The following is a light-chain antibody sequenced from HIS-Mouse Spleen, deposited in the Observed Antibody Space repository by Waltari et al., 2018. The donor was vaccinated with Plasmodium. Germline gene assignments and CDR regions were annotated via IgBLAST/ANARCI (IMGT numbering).Light chain of an antibody. CDR1: QSVSSSY. CDR3: QQYGSSPYT. Sequence: EIVLTQSPGTLSLSPGERATLAGRARQSVSSSYYAWYQQKPGQAPRPLIYGASSRATGIPDSLSGSGSGTDFTLTISRLEPEDFAVYYCQQYGSSPYTFGQGTKLEIK. J-gene: IGKJ2*01. V-gene: IGKV3-20*01. CDR2: GAS.